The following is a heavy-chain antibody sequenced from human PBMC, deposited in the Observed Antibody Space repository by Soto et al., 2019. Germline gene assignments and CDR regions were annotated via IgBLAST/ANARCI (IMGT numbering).Heavy chain of an antibody. CDR3: ARPQGGSINYYGIDV. Sequence: GGSLRLSCAASGFIFSDYYMSWIRQAPGKGLEWVSYISSSASKTNYADSVKGRFTISRDNAKNALYLQMNSLRAEDTAVYYCARPQGGSINYYGIDVWGQGTTVTAP. D-gene: IGHD3-16*01. CDR1: GFIFSDYY. J-gene: IGHJ6*02. V-gene: IGHV3-11*03. CDR2: ISSSASKT.